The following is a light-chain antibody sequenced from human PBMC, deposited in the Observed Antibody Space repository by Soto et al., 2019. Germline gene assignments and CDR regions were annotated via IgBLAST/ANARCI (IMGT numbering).Light chain of an antibody. V-gene: IGLV2-14*01. CDR1: NSDVGGYNY. Sequence: QSALTQPASVSGSPGQSITVSCTGTNSDVGGYNYVSWYQQHPGKAPKLMIYEVSNRPSGVSNRFSGSRSANTASLTISGLQAEDAADYYCSSDTSSSTLVFGGGTKLTGL. CDR3: SSDTSSSTLV. CDR2: EVS. J-gene: IGLJ2*01.